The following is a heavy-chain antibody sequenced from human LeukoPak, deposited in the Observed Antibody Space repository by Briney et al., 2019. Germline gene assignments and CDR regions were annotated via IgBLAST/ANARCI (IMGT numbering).Heavy chain of an antibody. Sequence: SETLSLTCAVYGGSFSGHYWSWIRQPPGKGLEWIGEINHSGSTNYNPSLKSRVTISVDTSKNQFSLKLSSVTAADTAVYYCARGGGDYGFARWGQGTLVTVSS. CDR3: ARGGGDYGFAR. D-gene: IGHD4-17*01. CDR1: GGSFSGHY. CDR2: INHSGST. V-gene: IGHV4-34*01. J-gene: IGHJ4*02.